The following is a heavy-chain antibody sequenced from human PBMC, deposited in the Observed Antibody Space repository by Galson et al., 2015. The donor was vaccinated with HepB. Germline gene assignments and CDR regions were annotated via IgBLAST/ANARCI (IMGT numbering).Heavy chain of an antibody. Sequence: PALVKPTPTLTLTCPFSGVSPRTSGVGGGWIRQPPGKALEWLSPLFLGGDKRYSPSLKSRLTITKDTSKNQVVLTMTNMDPVDTATYYCAHRPPYYYGSGSYPYWGQGTLVTVSS. CDR1: GVSPRTSGVG. CDR2: LFLGGDK. J-gene: IGHJ4*02. V-gene: IGHV2-5*02. CDR3: AHRPPYYYGSGSYPY. D-gene: IGHD3-10*01.